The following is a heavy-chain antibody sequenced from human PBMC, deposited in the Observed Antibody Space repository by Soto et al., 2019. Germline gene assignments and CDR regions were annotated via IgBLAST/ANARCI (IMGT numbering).Heavy chain of an antibody. CDR1: GGSFSGYY. CDR2: INHSGST. D-gene: IGHD2-2*01. J-gene: IGHJ5*02. CDR3: ARGLDCSSTRCYARYTFDP. V-gene: IGHV4-34*01. Sequence: QVQLQQWGAGLLKPSETLSLTCAVYGGSFSGYYWSWIRQPPGKGLEWIGEINHSGSTNYNPSLKSRVTISVDTSKNQFSLKLSSVTAADTAVYYCARGLDCSSTRCYARYTFDPWGQGTLVIVSS.